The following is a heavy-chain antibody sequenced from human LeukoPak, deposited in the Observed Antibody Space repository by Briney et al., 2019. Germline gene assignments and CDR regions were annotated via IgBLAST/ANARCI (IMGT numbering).Heavy chain of an antibody. V-gene: IGHV4-34*01. D-gene: IGHD3-22*01. CDR3: ARGFPHYYDSSCPIF. Sequence: SETLSLTCAVYGGSFSGYYWSWIRQPPGKGLEWIGEINHSGSTNYNPSLKSRVTISVDTSKNQFSLKLSSVTAADTAVYYCARGFPHYYDSSCPIFWGQGTLVTVSS. CDR2: INHSGST. J-gene: IGHJ4*02. CDR1: GGSFSGYY.